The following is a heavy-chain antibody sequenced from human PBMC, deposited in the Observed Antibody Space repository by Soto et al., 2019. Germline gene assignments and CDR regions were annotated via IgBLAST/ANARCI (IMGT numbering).Heavy chain of an antibody. CDR1: GYTFTSYY. CDR2: INPSGGST. J-gene: IGHJ6*02. CDR3: ARDLEYSSYYYYYGMDV. D-gene: IGHD6-6*01. Sequence: AASVKVSCKASGYTFTSYYMHWVRQAPGQGLEWMGIINPSGGSTSYAQKFQGRVTMTRDTSTSTVYMELTSLRSEDSALYYCARDLEYSSYYYYYGMDVWGQGTTVTVSS. V-gene: IGHV1-46*01.